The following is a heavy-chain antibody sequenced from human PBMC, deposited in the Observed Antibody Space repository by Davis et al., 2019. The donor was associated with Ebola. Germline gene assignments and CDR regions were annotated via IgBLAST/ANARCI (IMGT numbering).Heavy chain of an antibody. CDR2: IKQDGSEK. V-gene: IGHV3-7*01. D-gene: IGHD6-19*01. CDR3: ARESIAVAAADY. CDR1: GFTFSSYW. J-gene: IGHJ4*02. Sequence: GESLKISCAASGFTFSSYWMSWVRQAPGKGLEWVANIKQDGSEKYYADSVKGRFTISRDNSKNTLYLQMNSLRAEDTAVYYCARESIAVAAADYWGQGTLVTVSS.